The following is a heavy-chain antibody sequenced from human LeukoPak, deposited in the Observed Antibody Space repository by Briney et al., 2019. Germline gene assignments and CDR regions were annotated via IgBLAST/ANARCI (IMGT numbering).Heavy chain of an antibody. Sequence: PGRSLRLSCAASGFTFSSYAMHWVRQAPGKGLEWVAFIRYDGSNKYYADSVKGRFTISRDNSKNTLYLQMNSLRAEDTAVYYCAKDGSGRLGIRNWFDPWGQGTLVTVSP. CDR2: IRYDGSNK. CDR3: AKDGSGRLGIRNWFDP. D-gene: IGHD7-27*01. J-gene: IGHJ5*02. V-gene: IGHV3-30*02. CDR1: GFTFSSYA.